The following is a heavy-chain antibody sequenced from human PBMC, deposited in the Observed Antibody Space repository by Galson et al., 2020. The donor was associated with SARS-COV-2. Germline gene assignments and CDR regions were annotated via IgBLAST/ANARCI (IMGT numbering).Heavy chain of an antibody. CDR3: ARASPHYYGSGSPLGYFDY. CDR2: IYYSGST. J-gene: IGHJ4*02. D-gene: IGHD3-10*01. V-gene: IGHV4-59*01. CDR1: GGSISSYY. Sequence: SETLSLTCTVSGGSISSYYWSWIRQPPGKGLEWIGYIYYSGSTNYNPSLKSRVTISVDTSKNQFSLKLSSVTAADTAVYYCARASPHYYGSGSPLGYFDYWGQGTLVTVSS.